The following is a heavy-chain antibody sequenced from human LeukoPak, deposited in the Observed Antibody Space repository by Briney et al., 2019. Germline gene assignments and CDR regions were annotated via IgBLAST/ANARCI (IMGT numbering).Heavy chain of an antibody. CDR2: IYYSGST. CDR3: ATEEYGVITY. CDR1: GGSISSSSYY. V-gene: IGHV4-39*01. Sequence: PSETLSLTCTVSGGSISSSSYYWGWIRQPPGKGLEWIGSIYYSGSTYYNPSLKSRVTISVDTSKNQFSLKLSSVTAADTAVYYCATEEYGVITYRGQGTLVTVSS. D-gene: IGHD3-16*02. J-gene: IGHJ4*02.